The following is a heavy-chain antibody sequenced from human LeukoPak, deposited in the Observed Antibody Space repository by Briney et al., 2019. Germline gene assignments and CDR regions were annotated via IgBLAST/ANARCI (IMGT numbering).Heavy chain of an antibody. V-gene: IGHV4-59*01. Sequence: SETLSLTCTVSGGSISSYYWNWIRQPPGKGLEWIGYIYYTGGTNYNPSLKSRVTISVDTSKNQCSLKLSSVTSADTAVYYCARTADYYDRRGAFDILGQGTIGTGSS. J-gene: IGHJ3*02. CDR3: ARTADYYDRRGAFDI. CDR1: GGSISSYY. D-gene: IGHD3-22*01. CDR2: IYYTGGT.